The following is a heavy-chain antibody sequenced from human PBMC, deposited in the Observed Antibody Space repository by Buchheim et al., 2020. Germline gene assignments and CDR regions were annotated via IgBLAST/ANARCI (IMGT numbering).Heavy chain of an antibody. CDR2: INHSGST. CDR1: GGSFSGYY. J-gene: IGHJ6*02. Sequence: QVQLQQWGAGLLKPSETLSLTCAVYGGSFSGYYWSWIRQPPGKGLEWMGEINHSGSTDYNPSLNSRVTISVDTSKNQFSLKLSSVTAADTAVYYCARSGYSSGWYDYYYYYGMDVWGQGTT. V-gene: IGHV4-34*01. CDR3: ARSGYSSGWYDYYYYYGMDV. D-gene: IGHD6-19*01.